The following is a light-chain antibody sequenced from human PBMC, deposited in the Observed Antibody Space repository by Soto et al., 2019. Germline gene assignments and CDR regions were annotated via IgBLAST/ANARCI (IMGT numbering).Light chain of an antibody. V-gene: IGLV1-44*01. CDR2: RDH. Sequence: QSVLTQPPSASGTPGQRVTISCSGSRYNIGSNTVNWYQQVPGTAPRLLIHRDHQRPSGVPDRFSGSKSGTSASLAISGLPSEDEADYYCAAWDDSLNGYVVFGGGTKVTVL. CDR1: RYNIGSNT. CDR3: AAWDDSLNGYVV. J-gene: IGLJ2*01.